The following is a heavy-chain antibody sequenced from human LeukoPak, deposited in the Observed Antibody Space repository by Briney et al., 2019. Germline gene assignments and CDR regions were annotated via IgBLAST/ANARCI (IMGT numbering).Heavy chain of an antibody. J-gene: IGHJ4*02. CDR2: IWYDGSNK. D-gene: IGHD2-21*02. Sequence: GGSLRLSCAASGFTFSSFNMNWVRQAPGKGLEWVAVIWYDGSNKYYADSVKGRFTISRDNSKNTLYLQMNSLRAEDTAVYYCARGYCGGDCYRYYFDYWGQGTLVTVSS. V-gene: IGHV3-33*08. CDR3: ARGYCGGDCYRYYFDY. CDR1: GFTFSSFN.